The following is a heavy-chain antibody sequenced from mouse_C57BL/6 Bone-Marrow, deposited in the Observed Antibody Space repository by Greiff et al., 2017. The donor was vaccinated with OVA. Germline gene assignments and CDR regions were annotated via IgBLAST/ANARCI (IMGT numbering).Heavy chain of an antibody. V-gene: IGHV1-55*01. CDR2: IYPGSGST. J-gene: IGHJ3*01. CDR1: GYTFTSYW. D-gene: IGHD3-2*02. Sequence: QVQLKQPGAELVKPGASVKMSCKASGYTFTSYWITWVKQRPGQGLEWIGDIYPGSGSTNYNEKFKSKATLTVDTSSSTAYMQLSSLTSEDSAVYYCARNGSSGYGTWFAYWGQGTLVTVSA. CDR3: ARNGSSGYGTWFAY.